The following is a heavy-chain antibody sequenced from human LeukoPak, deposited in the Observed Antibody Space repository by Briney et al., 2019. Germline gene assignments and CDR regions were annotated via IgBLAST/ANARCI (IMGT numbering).Heavy chain of an antibody. Sequence: PGGSLRLSCAASGFTFSSYGMHWVRQAPGKGLEWVAVIWYDGSNKYYADSVKGRFTISRDNSKNTLYLQMNSLRAEDTAVYYCAVGLRFLLVWGQGTMVTVSS. J-gene: IGHJ3*01. CDR3: AVGLRFLLV. CDR2: IWYDGSNK. CDR1: GFTFSSYG. D-gene: IGHD3-3*01. V-gene: IGHV3-33*01.